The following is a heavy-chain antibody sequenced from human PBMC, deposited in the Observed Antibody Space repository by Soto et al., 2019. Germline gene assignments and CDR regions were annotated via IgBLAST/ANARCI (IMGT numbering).Heavy chain of an antibody. V-gene: IGHV3-74*01. CDR1: GFTFNAHW. J-gene: IGHJ4*01. D-gene: IGHD1-26*01. CDR2: INSDGSIT. CDR3: ARAMTSVGAAAKGDF. Sequence: VQLVESGGGLILPGGSLRLSCASAGFTFNAHWMHWVRQAPGKGLVWVSRINSDGSITDYADSVKGRFSISRDNPRNTLYLQMNSLSPEDTAVYYCARAMTSVGAAAKGDFWGHGTLVTVSS.